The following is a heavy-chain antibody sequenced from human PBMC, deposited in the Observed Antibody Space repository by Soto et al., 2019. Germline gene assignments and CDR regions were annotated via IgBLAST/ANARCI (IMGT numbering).Heavy chain of an antibody. D-gene: IGHD3-22*01. CDR1: GDSISTFY. V-gene: IGHV4-59*01. Sequence: SETLSLTCTVSGDSISTFYWGWMRQSPGKELEWIGYVYYTGSTNYNPSLKSRVTISVDRSKNQFSLKLTSANAADTAVYYCARGRTVRNYADDSSDYFYFFDYWGQGTQVT. CDR3: ARGRTVRNYADDSSDYFYFFDY. CDR2: VYYTGST. J-gene: IGHJ4*02.